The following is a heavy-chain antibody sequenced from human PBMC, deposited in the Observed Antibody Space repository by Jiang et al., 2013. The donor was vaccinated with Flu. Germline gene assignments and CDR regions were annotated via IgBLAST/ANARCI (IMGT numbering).Heavy chain of an antibody. Sequence: SGAEVKTPGASVKISCKASGSAFTNYYFYWVRQTPEKGLEWMGIINPIGASTTYAQQLQGRLTLTRDTSTSTVYLHLSSLRSEDTAVYFCASVPSYFYTSGRLASGFDPWGQGTLLFVSS. CDR2: INPIGAST. V-gene: IGHV1-46*04. D-gene: IGHD3-10*01. CDR3: ASVPSYFYTSGRLASGFDP. J-gene: IGHJ5*02. CDR1: GSAFTNYY.